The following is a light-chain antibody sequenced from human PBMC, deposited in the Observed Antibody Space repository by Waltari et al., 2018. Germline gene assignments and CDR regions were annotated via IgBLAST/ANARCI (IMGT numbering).Light chain of an antibody. J-gene: IGKJ2*01. CDR1: ESVSRK. Sequence: EIVLTQSPATLSLSPGERITLSCRASESVSRKVSWYQQKVGQVPRLLIYGASTRATGIPARFSGSGSGTEFTLTISSLQSEDSAVYYCDQYDDWPYTFGQGTKLE. CDR2: GAS. V-gene: IGKV3-15*01. CDR3: DQYDDWPYT.